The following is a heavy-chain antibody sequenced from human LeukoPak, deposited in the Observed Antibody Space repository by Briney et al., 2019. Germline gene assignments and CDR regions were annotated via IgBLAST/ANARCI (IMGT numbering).Heavy chain of an antibody. J-gene: IGHJ5*02. Sequence: SETLSLTCTVSGGSISSGGYYWSWIRQHPGKGLEWIGYIYYSGSTYYNPSLKSRVTISVDTSKNQFSLKLSSVTAADTAVYHCAREYGDYRRRDLNWFDPWGQGTLVTVSS. CDR1: GGSISSGGYY. CDR3: AREYGDYRRRDLNWFDP. V-gene: IGHV4-31*03. D-gene: IGHD4-17*01. CDR2: IYYSGST.